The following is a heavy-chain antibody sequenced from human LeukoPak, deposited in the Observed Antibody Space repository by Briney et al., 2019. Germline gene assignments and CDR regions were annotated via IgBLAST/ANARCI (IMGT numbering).Heavy chain of an antibody. CDR3: ARGGGSSSDFDY. D-gene: IGHD6-13*01. V-gene: IGHV1-69*05. Sequence: ASVKVSCKASGGTFSSYAISWVRQAPGQGLEWMGRIIPIFGTANYAQKFQGRVTITTDESTSTAYMELSSLRSEDTAVYHCARGGGSSSDFDYWGQGTLVTVSS. CDR2: IIPIFGTA. CDR1: GGTFSSYA. J-gene: IGHJ4*02.